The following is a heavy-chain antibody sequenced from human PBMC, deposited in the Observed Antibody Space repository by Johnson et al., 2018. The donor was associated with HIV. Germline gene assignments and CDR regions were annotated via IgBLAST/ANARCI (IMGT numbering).Heavy chain of an antibody. D-gene: IGHD6-19*01. CDR1: GFTLNSYG. J-gene: IGHJ3*02. V-gene: IGHV3-30*02. CDR3: AKGSGWYSAFDI. CDR2: IRYDGSNT. Sequence: QMLLVESGGGVVQPGGSLRLSCAASGFTLNSYGMHWVRQAPGKGLEWVAFIRYDGSNTYYGDSMKGRLTISRYNSKNTLFLQMNSLRAEDTAVYYCAKGSGWYSAFDIWGQGTMVTVSS.